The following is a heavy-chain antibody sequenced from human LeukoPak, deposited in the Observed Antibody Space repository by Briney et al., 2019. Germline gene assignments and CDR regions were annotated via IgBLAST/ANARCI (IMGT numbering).Heavy chain of an antibody. D-gene: IGHD6-13*01. CDR3: AKSGTVAAGRVHSDY. J-gene: IGHJ4*02. CDR1: GFTFTSYG. V-gene: IGHV3-30*02. CDR2: IRYDGSHK. Sequence: GGSLRLSCAASGFTFTSYGMHWVRQAPGKGLEWVAFIRYDGSHKYYADSVKGRLTISRDNSKNTLYLQMNSLRAEDTAVYYCAKSGTVAAGRVHSDYWGQGTLVTVSS.